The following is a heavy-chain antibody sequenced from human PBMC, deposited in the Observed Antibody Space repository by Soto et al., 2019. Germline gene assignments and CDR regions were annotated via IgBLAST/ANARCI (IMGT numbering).Heavy chain of an antibody. Sequence: TSETLSLTCTVSGTSLNSGTNYWNWVRQPPGKALEWIGYIYGSGSTNYNPSLKSRVTISVDTSKNQFSLKLSSVTAADTAVYYCATKAYSSSSPFDYWGQGTLVTVSS. V-gene: IGHV4-61*01. CDR2: IYGSGST. D-gene: IGHD6-6*01. CDR1: GTSLNSGTNY. CDR3: ATKAYSSSSPFDY. J-gene: IGHJ4*02.